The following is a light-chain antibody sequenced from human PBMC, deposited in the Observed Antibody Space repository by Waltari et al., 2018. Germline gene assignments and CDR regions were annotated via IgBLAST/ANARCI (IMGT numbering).Light chain of an antibody. CDR3: QKYGTRPAT. J-gene: IGKJ1*01. CDR1: QRVGRN. CDR2: DAS. Sequence: EIVLTQSPASLSLSPGDRATLSCRASQRVGRNLAWYQQRPGQAPRLLIYDASSRATGIPDRFSGSGSGTDFSLTISRLEPEDFAVYYCQKYGTRPATFGQGTKVEVK. V-gene: IGKV3-20*01.